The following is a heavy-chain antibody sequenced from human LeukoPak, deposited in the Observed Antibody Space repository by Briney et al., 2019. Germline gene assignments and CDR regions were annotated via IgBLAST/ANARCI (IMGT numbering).Heavy chain of an antibody. CDR1: GYSSTNYW. D-gene: IGHD5-18*01. CDR2: IYPGDSDS. Sequence: PGESLKISCKGSGYSSTNYWIGWVRQMPGKGLEWMGIIYPGDSDSRVNPSFKGQVSMSVDKSISTAYLQWSSLKASDTAMYYCARRGYSYGVDYWGQGTQVTVSS. CDR3: ARRGYSYGVDY. J-gene: IGHJ4*02. V-gene: IGHV5-51*01.